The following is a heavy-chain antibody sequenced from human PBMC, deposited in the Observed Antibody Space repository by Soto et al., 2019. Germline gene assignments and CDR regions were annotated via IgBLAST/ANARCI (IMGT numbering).Heavy chain of an antibody. D-gene: IGHD5-12*01. CDR2: ISSSSSYI. CDR1: GFTFSSYS. J-gene: IGHJ4*02. V-gene: IGHV3-21*01. Sequence: PVGSLRLSCAASGFTFSSYSMNWVRQAPGKGLEWVSSISSSSSYIYYADSVKGRFTISRDNAKNSLYLQMNSLRAEDTAVYYCALVDIVATRDLDYWGQGTLVTVSS. CDR3: ALVDIVATRDLDY.